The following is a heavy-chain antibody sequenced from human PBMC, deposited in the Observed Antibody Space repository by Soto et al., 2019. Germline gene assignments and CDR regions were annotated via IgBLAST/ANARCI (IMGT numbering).Heavy chain of an antibody. CDR2: ISSSGSTI. CDR3: ASPRTIRYYYYMDV. J-gene: IGHJ6*03. Sequence: QVQLVESGGGLVKPGGSLRLSCAASGFTFSDYYMSWIRQAPGKGLEWVSYISSSGSTIYYADSVKGRFTISRDNAKNALYLQINSLRVEDTAVYYCASPRTIRYYYYMDVWGNGTTVTVSS. CDR1: GFTFSDYY. V-gene: IGHV3-11*01. D-gene: IGHD2-8*01.